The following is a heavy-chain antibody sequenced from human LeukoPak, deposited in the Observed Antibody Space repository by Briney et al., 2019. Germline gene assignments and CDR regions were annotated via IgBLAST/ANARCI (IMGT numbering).Heavy chain of an antibody. CDR1: GFTVSNNY. D-gene: IGHD4-17*01. Sequence: GGSLRLSCAASGFTVSNNYMSWVRQAPGKGLEWVSLIYSGGSTYYADSVKGRFTISRDNSKNTLYLQMNSLRVEDTAVYYCARDPTSRVTTVPTDAFDIWGQGTMVTVSS. V-gene: IGHV3-53*01. J-gene: IGHJ3*02. CDR2: IYSGGST. CDR3: ARDPTSRVTTVPTDAFDI.